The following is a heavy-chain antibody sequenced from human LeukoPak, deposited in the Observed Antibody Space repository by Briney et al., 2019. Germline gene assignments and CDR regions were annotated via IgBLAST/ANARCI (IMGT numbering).Heavy chain of an antibody. CDR2: IKQDGSEK. V-gene: IGHV3-7*01. J-gene: IGHJ5*02. CDR3: TRDFDP. Sequence: GGSLRLPCVASGLSFGNYWMDWVRQAPGKGLEWVGNIKQDGSEKYYVDSVKGRFTISRDNAKNSLYLDMNSLRVEDTAIYYCTRDFDPWGQGTLVTVSS. CDR1: GLSFGNYW.